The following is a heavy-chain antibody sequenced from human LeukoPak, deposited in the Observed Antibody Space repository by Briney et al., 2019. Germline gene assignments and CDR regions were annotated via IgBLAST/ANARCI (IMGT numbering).Heavy chain of an antibody. Sequence: PSETLSLTCTVSGGSISSSSYYWGWIRQPPGKGLEWIGSIYYSGSTYYNPSLKSRVTISVDTSKNQFSLKLSSVTAADTAVYYCASRKKSRTVTMVRGVHSPPYNWFDPWGQGTLVTVSS. J-gene: IGHJ5*02. CDR3: ASRKKSRTVTMVRGVHSPPYNWFDP. CDR2: IYYSGST. CDR1: GGSISSSSYY. D-gene: IGHD3-10*01. V-gene: IGHV4-39*07.